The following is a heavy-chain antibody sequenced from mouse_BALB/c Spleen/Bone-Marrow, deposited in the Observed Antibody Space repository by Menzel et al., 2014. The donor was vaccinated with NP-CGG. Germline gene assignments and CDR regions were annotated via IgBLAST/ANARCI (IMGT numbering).Heavy chain of an antibody. CDR2: ISYSGTT. V-gene: IGHV3-2*02. Sequence: QSGPGLVKPSQSLSLTCTVTGYSITSDYAWNWIRQFPGNKLEWMGYISYSGTTSYNPSLKSRISITRDTSKNQFFLQLNSVTTEDTATYYCAKTGTRYYFVYWGQGTTLTVSS. CDR3: AKTGTRYYFVY. CDR1: GYSITSDYA. D-gene: IGHD4-1*01. J-gene: IGHJ2*01.